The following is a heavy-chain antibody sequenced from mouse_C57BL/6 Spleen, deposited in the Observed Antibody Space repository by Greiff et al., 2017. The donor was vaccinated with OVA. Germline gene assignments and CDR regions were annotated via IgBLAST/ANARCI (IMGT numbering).Heavy chain of an antibody. CDR3: ARWGYYGSILFGY. D-gene: IGHD1-1*01. CDR2: IHPNSGST. CDR1: GYTFTSYW. J-gene: IGHJ2*01. V-gene: IGHV1-64*01. Sequence: QVQLQQPGAELVKPGASVKLSCKASGYTFTSYWMHWVKQRPGQGLEWIGMIHPNSGSTNYNEKFTSKATLTVDKSSSTAYMQLSSLTSEDSAVYYCARWGYYGSILFGYWGKGTTLTVSS.